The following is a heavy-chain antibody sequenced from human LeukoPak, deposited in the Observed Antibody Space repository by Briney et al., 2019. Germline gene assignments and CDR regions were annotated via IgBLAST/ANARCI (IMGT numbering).Heavy chain of an antibody. D-gene: IGHD2-15*01. Sequence: ASVKVSCKASGYTFTGYYMHWVRQAPGQGLEWMGWINPNSGGTNYAQKFQGRVTMTRDTSISTAYMELSRLRSDDTAVYYCARCGGGASYSGHCYLDLWGRGTRVTVSS. CDR3: ARCGGGASYSGHCYLDL. J-gene: IGHJ2*01. CDR2: INPNSGGT. CDR1: GYTFTGYY. V-gene: IGHV1-2*02.